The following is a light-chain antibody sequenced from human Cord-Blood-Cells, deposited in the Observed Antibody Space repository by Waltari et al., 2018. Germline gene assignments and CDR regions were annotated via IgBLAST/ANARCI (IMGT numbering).Light chain of an antibody. CDR1: SRYVAGYNS. CDR3: SSYTSSSTRV. Sequence: QSALTQPAPVSGSPGQSTTISCTGTSRYVAGYNSVYGYQQHPGKAPKLMIYEVRNRPSGVSNRFSGSKSGNTASLTISGLQAEDEADYYCSSYTSSSTRVFGTGTKVTVL. V-gene: IGLV2-14*01. J-gene: IGLJ1*01. CDR2: EVR.